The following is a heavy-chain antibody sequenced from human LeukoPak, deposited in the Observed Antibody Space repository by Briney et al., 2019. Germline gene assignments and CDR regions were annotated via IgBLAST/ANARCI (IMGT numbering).Heavy chain of an antibody. D-gene: IGHD5-12*01. V-gene: IGHV3-43*02. J-gene: IGHJ4*02. CDR1: GFTFDDYV. CDR2: ISGDGGNT. Sequence: GGSLRLSCAASGFTFDDYVMHWVRQAPGKGLEWVSLISGDGGNTYYADSVKGRFTISRDNSKNTLYLQMNSLRAEDTAVYYCAKVDVATITLDYWGQGTLVTVSS. CDR3: AKVDVATITLDY.